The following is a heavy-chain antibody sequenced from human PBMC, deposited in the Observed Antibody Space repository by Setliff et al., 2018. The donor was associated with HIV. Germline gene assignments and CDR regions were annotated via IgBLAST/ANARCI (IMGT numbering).Heavy chain of an antibody. CDR1: GGSISSYY. CDR3: ARGYPGIAVAGLRYYYYYYMDV. Sequence: SETLSLTCTVSGGSISSYYWSWIRQPPGKGLEWIGYIYYSGSSNHNPSLKSRVTISVDTSKNQFSLKLSSVTAADTAVYYCARGYPGIAVAGLRYYYYYYMDVWGKGTTVTVSS. J-gene: IGHJ6*03. D-gene: IGHD6-19*01. V-gene: IGHV4-59*01. CDR2: IYYSGSS.